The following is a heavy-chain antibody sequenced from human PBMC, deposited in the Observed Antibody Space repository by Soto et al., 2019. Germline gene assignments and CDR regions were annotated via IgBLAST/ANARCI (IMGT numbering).Heavy chain of an antibody. Sequence: GGSLRLSCAASGFTFSSYSMNWVRQAPGKGLEWVSYISSSSSTIYYADSVKGRFTISRDNAKNSLYLQMNSLRDEDTAVYYCARELERCGYYYYYYGMDVWAQGTTVTVSS. J-gene: IGHJ6*02. V-gene: IGHV3-48*02. CDR2: ISSSSSTI. D-gene: IGHD1-1*01. CDR1: GFTFSSYS. CDR3: ARELERCGYYYYYYGMDV.